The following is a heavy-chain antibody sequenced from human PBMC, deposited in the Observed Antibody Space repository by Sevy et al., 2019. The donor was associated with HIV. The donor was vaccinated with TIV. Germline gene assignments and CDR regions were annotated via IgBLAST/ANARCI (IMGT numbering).Heavy chain of an antibody. V-gene: IGHV3-11*01. Sequence: GGSLRLSCAASGFTFSDYYMSWIRQAPGKGLEWVSYISSSGSTIYYADSVKGRFTISRDNAKNSLYLQMNSLRAEDTAVYCCARVFHPGIAAAGPYESDYWGQGTLVTVSS. CDR1: GFTFSDYY. CDR3: ARVFHPGIAAAGPYESDY. D-gene: IGHD6-13*01. J-gene: IGHJ4*02. CDR2: ISSSGSTI.